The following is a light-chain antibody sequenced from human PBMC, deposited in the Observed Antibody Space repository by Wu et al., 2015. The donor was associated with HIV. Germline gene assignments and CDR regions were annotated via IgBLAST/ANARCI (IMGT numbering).Light chain of an antibody. V-gene: IGKV3-20*01. J-gene: IGKJ4*01. Sequence: LVLTQSPGTLSLSPGERATLSCRASQSVSSSYLAWYQQKPGQAPRLLIYGASSRATGIPDRFSGSGSGTDFTLTISRLEPEDFAVYFCQQYGSSPQVTFGGGTKVEIK. CDR1: QSVSSSY. CDR2: GAS. CDR3: QQYGSSPQVT.